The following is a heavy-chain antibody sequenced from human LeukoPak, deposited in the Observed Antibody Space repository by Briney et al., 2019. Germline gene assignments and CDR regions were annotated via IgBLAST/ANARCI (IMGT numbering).Heavy chain of an antibody. Sequence: GGSLRLSCAASGLTFSNVWMSWVRQAPGKGLEWVGRIKTKTDGGATDYAAPVKGRFTISRDDSKDTLYLQMNSLKTEDTAVYYCTTLSVPVDYWGQGALVTVSS. J-gene: IGHJ4*02. CDR1: GLTFSNVW. CDR3: TTLSVPVDY. V-gene: IGHV3-15*01. D-gene: IGHD2-2*01. CDR2: IKTKTDGGAT.